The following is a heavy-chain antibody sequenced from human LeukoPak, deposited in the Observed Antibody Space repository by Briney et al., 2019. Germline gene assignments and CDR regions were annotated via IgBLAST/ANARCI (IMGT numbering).Heavy chain of an antibody. CDR2: VSNSGST. Sequence: EWIRYVSNSGSTDYPPSLKSRVTISVDTSKNLFSLKLSSVTAADTAVYYCARVATGAKPFDPWGQGTLVTVSS. D-gene: IGHD1-7*01. V-gene: IGHV4-59*01. J-gene: IGHJ5*02. CDR3: ARVATGAKPFDP.